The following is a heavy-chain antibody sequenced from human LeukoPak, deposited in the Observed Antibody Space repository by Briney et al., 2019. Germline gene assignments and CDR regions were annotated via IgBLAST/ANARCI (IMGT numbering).Heavy chain of an antibody. CDR1: GGSLSNYY. V-gene: IGHV4-59*08. CDR2: IHYSGGT. J-gene: IGHJ3*02. CDR3: AKHSVLTGSGYAFDI. D-gene: IGHD3-9*01. Sequence: SETLSLTCTVSGGSLSNYYGSWIRQPPGKGLEWIGYIHYSGGTKYNPSLKSRVIISVDMSMNQFSLKLSSVTAADTAMYYCAKHSVLTGSGYAFDIWGQGTAVTVSS.